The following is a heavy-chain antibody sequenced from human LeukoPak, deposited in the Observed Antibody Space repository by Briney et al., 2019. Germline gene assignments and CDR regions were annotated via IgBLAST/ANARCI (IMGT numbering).Heavy chain of an antibody. Sequence: GGSLRLSFAASGFTVSSNYMSWVRQAPGKGLEWVSVIYSGGSTYYADSVKGRFTISRDNSKNTLYLQMNSLRAEDTAVYYCAGAEDIWGIFDYWGQGTLVTVSS. CDR1: GFTVSSNY. J-gene: IGHJ4*02. D-gene: IGHD3-16*01. V-gene: IGHV3-53*01. CDR2: IYSGGST. CDR3: AGAEDIWGIFDY.